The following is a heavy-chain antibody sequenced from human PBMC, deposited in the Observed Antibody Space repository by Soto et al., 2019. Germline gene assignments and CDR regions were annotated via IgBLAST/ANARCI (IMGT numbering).Heavy chain of an antibody. CDR1: GFSLTTFKIC. D-gene: IGHD3-9*01. Sequence: SGPTLVNPTETLTLTFTVSGFSLTTFKICVSWIRHPPGKALEWLAHIFSDNERSYSTSLQGRLTISKDTSGSQVVLSMTNVDPVDTATYYCARMKVDSYQFYYAMDVWGQGTTVTVSS. CDR2: IFSDNER. V-gene: IGHV2-26*01. CDR3: ARMKVDSYQFYYAMDV. J-gene: IGHJ6*02.